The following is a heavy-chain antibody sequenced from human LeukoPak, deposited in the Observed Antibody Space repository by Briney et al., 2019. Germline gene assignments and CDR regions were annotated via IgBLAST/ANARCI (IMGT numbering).Heavy chain of an antibody. D-gene: IGHD3-16*01. J-gene: IGHJ4*02. CDR1: GSRFSSYW. Sequence: GESLQISCKGSGSRFSSYWIGWVRQLPGKGLEWMGIVYPGDSDTRYSPSFQGQVTISADKSISTAYLQWSSLKASDTAMYYCARLGEPHRTIDYWGQGTLVTVSS. CDR2: VYPGDSDT. CDR3: ARLGEPHRTIDY. V-gene: IGHV5-51*01.